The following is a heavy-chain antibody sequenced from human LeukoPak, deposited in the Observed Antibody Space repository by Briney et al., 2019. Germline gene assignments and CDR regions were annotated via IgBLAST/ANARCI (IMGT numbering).Heavy chain of an antibody. CDR2: IIPILGIA. CDR3: ARDVRDIVVVPAGYYYGMDV. D-gene: IGHD2-2*01. CDR1: VCTFSSYA. V-gene: IGHV1-69*04. J-gene: IGHJ6*02. Sequence: GASVTLSCTSSVCTFSSYAISWVRQAPGQGLEWVGRIIPILGIANYAQKFQGRVTITADKSTSTAYMELSSLRSEDTAVYYCARDVRDIVVVPAGYYYGMDVWGQGTTVTVSS.